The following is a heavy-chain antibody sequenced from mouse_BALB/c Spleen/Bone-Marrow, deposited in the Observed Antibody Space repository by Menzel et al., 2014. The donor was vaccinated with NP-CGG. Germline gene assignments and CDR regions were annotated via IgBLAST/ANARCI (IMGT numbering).Heavy chain of an antibody. Sequence: EVQLVESGGGLVQPGGSRKLSCAGSGFTFSIFGMHWVRQAPEKGLEWVAYISSCSRTIYYADTMKGLFNISRDNPKNTLFLQMTSLRSEDTAMYYCARRPCYGNLYAVDYWGQGTSVTVSS. CDR2: ISSCSRTI. J-gene: IGHJ4*01. V-gene: IGHV5-17*02. D-gene: IGHD2-10*01. CDR3: ARRPCYGNLYAVDY. CDR1: GFTFSIFG.